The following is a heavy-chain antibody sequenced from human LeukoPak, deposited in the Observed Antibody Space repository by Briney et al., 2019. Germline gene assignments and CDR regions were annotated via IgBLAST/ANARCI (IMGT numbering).Heavy chain of an antibody. CDR1: GFPFIEYS. D-gene: IGHD1-1*01. CDR3: ARDHNYAFDN. V-gene: IGHV3-48*01. J-gene: IGHJ4*02. Sequence: GGSLRLSCTTSGFPFIEYSMNWVRQVPGKGLEWIAYIGIDSGNTKYADSVRGRFTISADKTKNSLYLQMNSLRVDDTAVYYCARDHNYAFDNWGQGTLASVAS. CDR2: IGIDSGNT.